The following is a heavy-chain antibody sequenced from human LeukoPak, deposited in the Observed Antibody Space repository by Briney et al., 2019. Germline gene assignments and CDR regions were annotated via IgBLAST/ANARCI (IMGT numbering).Heavy chain of an antibody. J-gene: IGHJ4*02. Sequence: GGSLRLSCAASGFTFSSYWMSWVRQAPGKGLEWVANIKHDGSEKYYVDSVKGRFTISRDNAKNSLYLQMNSLRAEDTAVYYCARDGGSGYYNYFDYWGQGTLVTVSS. V-gene: IGHV3-7*01. CDR2: IKHDGSEK. CDR3: ARDGGSGYYNYFDY. D-gene: IGHD3-22*01. CDR1: GFTFSSYW.